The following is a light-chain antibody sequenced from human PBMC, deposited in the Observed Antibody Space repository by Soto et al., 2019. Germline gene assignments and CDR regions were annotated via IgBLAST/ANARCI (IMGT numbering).Light chain of an antibody. J-gene: IGKJ1*01. CDR3: QQYDNLWT. V-gene: IGKV1-33*01. CDR2: DAS. Sequence: DIQMTESPSTLSASVGDRVTITCRASQSISNYLNWYQQKPGKAPKLLIYDASNLETGVPSRFSGSGSGTDFTFTISSLQPEDIATYYCQQYDNLWTFGQGTKVHIK. CDR1: QSISNY.